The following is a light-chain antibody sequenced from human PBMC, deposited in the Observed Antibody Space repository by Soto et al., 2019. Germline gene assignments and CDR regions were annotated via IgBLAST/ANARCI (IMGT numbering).Light chain of an antibody. CDR3: QQYNNWPPTWT. CDR1: QSITTW. Sequence: DIQMTQSPSTLSASVGDRVVITCRASQSITTWLACYQQKPAKAPKLLIYDASSLESGVPSRFSGSGSGTEFTLTISSLQSEDFAVYYCQQYNNWPPTWTFGQGTKVDIK. J-gene: IGKJ1*01. CDR2: DAS. V-gene: IGKV1-5*01.